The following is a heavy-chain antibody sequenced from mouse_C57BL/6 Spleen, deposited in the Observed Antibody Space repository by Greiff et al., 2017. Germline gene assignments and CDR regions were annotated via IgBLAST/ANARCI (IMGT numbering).Heavy chain of an antibody. CDR2: INSDGGST. V-gene: IGHV5-2*01. CDR3: ARHYYGSSHSYWYFDV. D-gene: IGHD1-1*01. CDR1: EYEFPSHD. Sequence: EVQVVESGGGLVQPGESLKLSCESNEYEFPSHDMSWVRKTPEKRLELVAAINSDGGSTYYPDTMERRFIISRENIKTTLYLQMSSLRSEDTALYYCARHYYGSSHSYWYFDVWGTGTTVTVSS. J-gene: IGHJ1*03.